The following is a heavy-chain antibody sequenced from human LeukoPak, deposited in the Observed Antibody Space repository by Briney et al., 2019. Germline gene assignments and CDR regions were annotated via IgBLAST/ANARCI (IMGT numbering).Heavy chain of an antibody. Sequence: AASVKVSCKASVYTFTGYYMHWLRQAPGQGLEWMGWINPNSGGTNYAQKFQGRVTMTRDTSISTAYMELSRLRSDDTDVYYCGTEYSYDNSGFRMRVYYYGMDVWGQGTTVTVSS. CDR1: VYTFTGYY. D-gene: IGHD3-22*01. CDR2: INPNSGGT. V-gene: IGHV1-2*02. CDR3: GTEYSYDNSGFRMRVYYYGMDV. J-gene: IGHJ6*02.